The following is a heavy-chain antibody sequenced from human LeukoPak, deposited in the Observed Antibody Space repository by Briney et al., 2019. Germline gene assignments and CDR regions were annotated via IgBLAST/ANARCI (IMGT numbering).Heavy chain of an antibody. D-gene: IGHD3-10*01. CDR1: GYTFTSYG. J-gene: IGHJ4*02. CDR3: ARWPGPRWFGDYYFDY. V-gene: IGHV1-18*01. CDR2: ISAYNGNT. Sequence: ASVKVSCKASGYTFTSYGISWVQQAPGQGLEWMGWISAYNGNTNYAQKLQGRVTMTTDTSTSTAYMELRSLRSDDTAVYYCARWPGPRWFGDYYFDYWGQGTLVTVSS.